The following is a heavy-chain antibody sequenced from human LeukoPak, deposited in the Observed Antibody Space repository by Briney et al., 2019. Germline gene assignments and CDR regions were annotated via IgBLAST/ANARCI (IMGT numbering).Heavy chain of an antibody. CDR2: IYTSGST. Sequence: SETLSLTCTVSGGSISSYYWSWIRQPAGKGLGGIGRIYTSGSTNYNPSLKSRVTMSVDTSKNQFSLKLSSVTAADTAVYYCARDRDRSQGIRWFDPWGQGTLVTVSS. V-gene: IGHV4-4*07. D-gene: IGHD6-13*01. CDR1: GGSISSYY. CDR3: ARDRDRSQGIRWFDP. J-gene: IGHJ5*02.